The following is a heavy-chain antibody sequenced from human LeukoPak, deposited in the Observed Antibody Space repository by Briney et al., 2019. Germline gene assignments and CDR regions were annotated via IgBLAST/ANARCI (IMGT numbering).Heavy chain of an antibody. CDR1: GYTFTSYN. CDR3: AGDRVVVVPAPRTGWFDP. D-gene: IGHD2-2*01. J-gene: IGHJ5*02. Sequence: SVKVSCKASGYTFTSYNISWVRQAPGQGLEWMGRINPILGKASYAQKFQGRVTITADTSKSTAYMELSSLRSEDTAVYYCAGDRVVVVPAPRTGWFDPWGQGTLVTVSS. CDR2: INPILGKA. V-gene: IGHV1-69*08.